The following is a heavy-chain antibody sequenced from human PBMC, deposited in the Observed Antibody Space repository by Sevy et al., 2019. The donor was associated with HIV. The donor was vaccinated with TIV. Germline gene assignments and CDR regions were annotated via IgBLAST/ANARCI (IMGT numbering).Heavy chain of an antibody. Sequence: ASVKVSCKASGYTFTGYYMHWVRQAPGQGLEWMGWINPNSGGTNYPQKFQGRVTMTRDTSISTAYMELSRLRSDDTAVYYCARDWRPAAIPRRHYYYYGMDVWGQGTTVTVSS. D-gene: IGHD2-2*02. V-gene: IGHV1-2*02. J-gene: IGHJ6*02. CDR2: INPNSGGT. CDR1: GYTFTGYY. CDR3: ARDWRPAAIPRRHYYYYGMDV.